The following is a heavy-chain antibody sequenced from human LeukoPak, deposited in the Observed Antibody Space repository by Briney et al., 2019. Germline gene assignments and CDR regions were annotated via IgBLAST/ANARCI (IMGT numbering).Heavy chain of an antibody. CDR1: GGTISSHY. CDR3: ARVPITIFGGYYFDY. D-gene: IGHD3-3*01. CDR2: IYYSGST. J-gene: IGHJ4*02. Sequence: SETLSLTCTASGGTISSHYWNWIRQAPGKGLEWIGYIYYSGSTNYDPSLKSRVTISVDKSKNQFSLKLSSVTAADTAVYYCARVPITIFGGYYFDYWGQGTLVTVSS. V-gene: IGHV4-59*11.